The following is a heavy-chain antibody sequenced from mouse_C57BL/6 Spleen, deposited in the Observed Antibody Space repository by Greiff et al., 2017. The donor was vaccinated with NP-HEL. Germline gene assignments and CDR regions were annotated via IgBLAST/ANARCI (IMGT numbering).Heavy chain of an antibody. J-gene: IGHJ3*01. V-gene: IGHV1-61*01. CDR1: GFTFTSYW. CDR3: ARSGSNYDAY. Sequence: VQLQQSGASLVSPGSSVKLSCKASGFTFTSYWLDWVQQRPGQGLDWIGNIYPSDSETHYNQKFKDKATFTVDKSSSTAYMQLSSLTSEDSAVYYCARSGSNYDAYWGQGTLVTVSA. D-gene: IGHD2-5*01. CDR2: IYPSDSET.